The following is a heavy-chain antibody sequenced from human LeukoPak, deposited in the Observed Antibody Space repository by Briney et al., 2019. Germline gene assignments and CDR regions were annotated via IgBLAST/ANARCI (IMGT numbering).Heavy chain of an antibody. CDR1: GFTFSSNY. J-gene: IGHJ5*02. V-gene: IGHV3-53*01. Sequence: GGSLRLSCAASGFTFSSNYMAWVRQAPGKGLEWVSGIYSGGSTYYADSVKGRFTIYRDNSKNKLYLQVNGLRGDDTAVYYCARSAVTGPGWIDPWGQGTLVTVSS. CDR2: IYSGGST. CDR3: ARSAVTGPGWIDP. D-gene: IGHD6-19*01.